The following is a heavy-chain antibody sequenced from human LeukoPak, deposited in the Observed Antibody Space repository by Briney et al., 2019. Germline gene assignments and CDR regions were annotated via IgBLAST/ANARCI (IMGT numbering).Heavy chain of an antibody. J-gene: IGHJ4*02. D-gene: IGHD3-22*01. CDR2: IIPILGIA. V-gene: IGHV1-69*04. Sequence: SVKVSFKASGGTFSSYVISWVRQAPGQGLEWTGRIIPILGIANYAQKFQGRVTITADKSTSTAYMELSSLRSEDTAVYYCASPPADYYDSRDYFDYWGQGTLVTVSS. CDR3: ASPPADYYDSRDYFDY. CDR1: GGTFSSYV.